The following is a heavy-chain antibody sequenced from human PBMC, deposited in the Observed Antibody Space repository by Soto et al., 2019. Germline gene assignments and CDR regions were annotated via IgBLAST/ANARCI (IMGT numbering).Heavy chain of an antibody. CDR3: AKGWGDY. CDR2: ISSSGGST. J-gene: IGHJ4*02. Sequence: EVQLLESGGGLVQPGGSLRLSCAASGFTFSSYTMSWVRQGPGKGLEWVSGISSSGGSTVYEDSVKGRFNISRNNFKNTLYLQMHCLRAEDTAVYYCAKGWGDYWGQGTPVTVSS. CDR1: GFTFSSYT. V-gene: IGHV3-23*01. D-gene: IGHD7-27*01.